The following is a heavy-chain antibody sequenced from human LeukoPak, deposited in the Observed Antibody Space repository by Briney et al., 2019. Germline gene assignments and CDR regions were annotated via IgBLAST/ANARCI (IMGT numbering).Heavy chain of an antibody. CDR3: LQFAY. CDR2: IHNDDRT. D-gene: IGHD3-10*01. Sequence: PGGSLRLSCTASGFTIYSNYISWVRRAPGKGLEWVSIIHNDDRTYHADSVKGRFTISRDNSKNTVYLQMNSLRVEDTAIYYCLQFAYWGQGTLVTVSS. J-gene: IGHJ4*02. V-gene: IGHV3-66*01. CDR1: GFTIYSNY.